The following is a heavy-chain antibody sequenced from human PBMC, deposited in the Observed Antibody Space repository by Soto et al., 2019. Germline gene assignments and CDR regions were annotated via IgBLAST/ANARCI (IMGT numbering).Heavy chain of an antibody. Sequence: GASVKVSCKASGYTFTGYYMHWLRQAPGQGLEWMGWINPHSGGTNYAQNFQGWVTMTKDTSISTAYMELSRLGFDDTAVYYCARVFSDSSSFFDPWGQGTLVTVSS. J-gene: IGHJ5*02. V-gene: IGHV1-2*04. CDR2: INPHSGGT. CDR3: ARVFSDSSSFFDP. CDR1: GYTFTGYY. D-gene: IGHD6-13*01.